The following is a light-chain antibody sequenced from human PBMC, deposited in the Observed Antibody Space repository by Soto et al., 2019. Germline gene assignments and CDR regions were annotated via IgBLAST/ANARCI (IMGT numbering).Light chain of an antibody. V-gene: IGLV2-14*03. J-gene: IGLJ1*01. Sequence: QSALTQPASVSGSPGQSITISCTGTSSDVGGYDYVSWYQLHPGKSPKLMVFGVSNRPSGVSYRFSGSKSGNTASLTISGLQAEDEGDYFCSSYLSSTAYLFGTGTKLTVL. CDR2: GVS. CDR3: SSYLSSTAYL. CDR1: SSDVGGYDY.